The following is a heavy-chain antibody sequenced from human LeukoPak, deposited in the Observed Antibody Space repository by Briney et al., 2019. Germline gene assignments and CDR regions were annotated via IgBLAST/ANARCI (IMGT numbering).Heavy chain of an antibody. CDR3: ARGRWGNDYGDEGY. Sequence: VKVSCKASGYTFTSYDINWVRQATGQGLEWMGWMNPNSGNTGYAQKFQGRVSMTRNTSISTAYMELSSLRSEDTAVYYCARGRWGNDYGDEGYWGQGTLVTVSS. V-gene: IGHV1-8*01. CDR1: GYTFTSYD. J-gene: IGHJ4*02. CDR2: MNPNSGNT. D-gene: IGHD4-17*01.